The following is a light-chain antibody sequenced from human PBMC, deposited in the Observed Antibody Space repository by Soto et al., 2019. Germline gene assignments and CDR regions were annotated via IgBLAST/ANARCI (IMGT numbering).Light chain of an antibody. Sequence: DIQMTQSPSTLSASVGDRVTITCRASQSISGSLAGYQQKPGKAPKLLIYEASNLKSGVPSRFSGSGSGTEYTLTISSLQPDDSASYYCQQYTGYWTFGHGTMVAIK. V-gene: IGKV1-5*03. CDR3: QQYTGYWT. CDR2: EAS. J-gene: IGKJ1*01. CDR1: QSISGS.